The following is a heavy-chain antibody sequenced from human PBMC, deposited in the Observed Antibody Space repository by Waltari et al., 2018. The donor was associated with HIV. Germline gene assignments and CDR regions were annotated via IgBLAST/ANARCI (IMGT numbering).Heavy chain of an antibody. CDR3: AKAPHHYDSSGPVY. Sequence: QVQLVESGGGVVQPGGSLTLSCPASGFTSSNYGMYWVRQAPGKGLRWVAFIRYDGTNKYYADSVKGRFIISRDNSKNTLSLQMHSLRAEDTAVYYCAKAPHHYDSSGPVYWGQGTLVTVSS. V-gene: IGHV3-30*02. D-gene: IGHD3-22*01. CDR1: GFTSSNYG. J-gene: IGHJ4*02. CDR2: IRYDGTNK.